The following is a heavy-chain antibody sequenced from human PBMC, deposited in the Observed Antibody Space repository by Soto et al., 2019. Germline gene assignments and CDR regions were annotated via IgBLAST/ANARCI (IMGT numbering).Heavy chain of an antibody. CDR3: ARDRLKDIAAAGPFDY. CDR1: GFTFSSYA. V-gene: IGHV3-30-3*01. J-gene: IGHJ4*02. CDR2: ISYDGSNK. Sequence: GSLRLSCAASGFTFSSYAMHWVRQAPGKGLEWVAVISYDGSNKYYADSVKGRFTISRDNSKNTLYLQMNSLRAEDTAVYYCARDRLKDIAAAGPFDYWGQGTLVTVSS. D-gene: IGHD6-13*01.